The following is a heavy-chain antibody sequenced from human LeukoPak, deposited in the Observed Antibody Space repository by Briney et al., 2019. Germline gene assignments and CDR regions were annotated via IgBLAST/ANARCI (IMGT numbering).Heavy chain of an antibody. J-gene: IGHJ3*02. CDR1: GGSLSGYY. V-gene: IGHV4-34*01. D-gene: IGHD3-22*01. CDR3: ATLYDSSGFGAFDI. Sequence: SETLSLTCAVYGGSLSGYYWSWIRQPPGKGLEWIGEINHSGSTNYNPSLKSRVTISVDTSKNQFSLKLSSVTAADTAVYYCATLYDSSGFGAFDIWGQGTMVTVSS. CDR2: INHSGST.